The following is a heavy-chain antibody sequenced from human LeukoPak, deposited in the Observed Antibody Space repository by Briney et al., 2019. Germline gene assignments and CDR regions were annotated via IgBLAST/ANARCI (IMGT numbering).Heavy chain of an antibody. CDR1: GGSISSSSYY. D-gene: IGHD6-13*01. V-gene: IGHV4-39*01. CDR2: INYSGST. Sequence: PSETLPLTCTVSGGSISSSSYYWGWIRQPPGKGLEWIASINYSGSTYYYPSLKSRVTMSVDTSKNQFSLNLNSVTAADTAVYYCARSPIAAAGTRWFDPWGQGTLVTVSS. CDR3: ARSPIAAAGTRWFDP. J-gene: IGHJ5*02.